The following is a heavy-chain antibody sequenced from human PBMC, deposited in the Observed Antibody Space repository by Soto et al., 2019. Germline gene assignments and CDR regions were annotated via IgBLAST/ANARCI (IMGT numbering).Heavy chain of an antibody. D-gene: IGHD2-21*02. CDR1: GFTFSSYA. J-gene: IGHJ4*02. Sequence: GGSLRLSCAASGFTFSSYAMHWVRQAPGKGLEWVAVISYDGSNKYYADSVKGRFTISRDNSKNTLYLQMNSLRAEDTAVYYCAREKIVVVTTGLLDYWGQGTLVTVSS. V-gene: IGHV3-30-3*01. CDR3: AREKIVVVTTGLLDY. CDR2: ISYDGSNK.